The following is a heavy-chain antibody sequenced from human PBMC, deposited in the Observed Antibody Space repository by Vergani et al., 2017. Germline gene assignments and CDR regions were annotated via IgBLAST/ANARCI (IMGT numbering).Heavy chain of an antibody. J-gene: IGHJ6*02. Sequence: QLQLQESGPGLVKPSETLSLTCTVSGGSISSSSYYWGWIRQPPGKGLEWIGSIYYSGSTYYNPYLKSRVTIFVDTSKNQFSLKLSSVTAADTAVYYCARHLAYCGGDCYPYYYGMDVWGQGTTVTVSS. V-gene: IGHV4-39*01. CDR1: GGSISSSSYY. CDR2: IYYSGST. D-gene: IGHD2-21*02. CDR3: ARHLAYCGGDCYPYYYGMDV.